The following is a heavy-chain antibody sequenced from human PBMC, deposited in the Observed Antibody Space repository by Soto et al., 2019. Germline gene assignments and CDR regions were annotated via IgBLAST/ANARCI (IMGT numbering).Heavy chain of an antibody. CDR1: GGSITSSSHY. Sequence: PSETVSLTCIVSGGSITSSSHYWNWSRQPAGKGLEWIGYIYYRGNTNYNPSLKSRVTISVDTSKNQFSLKLSSVTAADTAVYYCARQPGYYDILTGYSTYYFDYWGQETPVTVSS. CDR2: IYYRGNT. J-gene: IGHJ4*02. D-gene: IGHD3-9*01. CDR3: ARQPGYYDILTGYSTYYFDY. V-gene: IGHV4-61*05.